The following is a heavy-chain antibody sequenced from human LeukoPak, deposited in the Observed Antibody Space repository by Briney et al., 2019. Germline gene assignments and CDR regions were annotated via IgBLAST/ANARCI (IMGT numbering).Heavy chain of an antibody. CDR3: ARVVVVATYYYYYMDV. Sequence: SETLSLTCTVSGGSISSSGYCWGWIRQPPGKGLEWIGSIDYSGNTNYNPSLKSRVTIAVDMSKNQFSLKLSSVTAADTALYYCARVVVVATYYYYYMDVWGKGTTVTVSS. CDR2: IDYSGNT. V-gene: IGHV4-39*01. J-gene: IGHJ6*03. D-gene: IGHD2-15*01. CDR1: GGSISSSGYC.